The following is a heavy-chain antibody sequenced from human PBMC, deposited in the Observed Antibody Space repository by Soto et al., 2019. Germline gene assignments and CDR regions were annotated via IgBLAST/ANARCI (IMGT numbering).Heavy chain of an antibody. Sequence: EVQLVESGGGLVQPGGSLRLSCEASGFTFSNYGINWVRQAPGKGLEWVSHISSSSSTIYYAESVKGRFSISRDNAKNALYLQMSSLRGEDTAVYYCATSFITTVGTTAWDQGTHVTVSS. CDR2: ISSSSSTI. CDR3: ATSFITTVGTTA. V-gene: IGHV3-48*01. CDR1: GFTFSNYG. J-gene: IGHJ4*02. D-gene: IGHD1-1*01.